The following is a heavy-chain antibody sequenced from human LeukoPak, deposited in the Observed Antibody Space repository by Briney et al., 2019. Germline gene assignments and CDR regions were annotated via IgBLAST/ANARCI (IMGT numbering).Heavy chain of an antibody. J-gene: IGHJ3*02. CDR3: ARWSYSSDWYFGTFDI. Sequence: ASVKVSCKASGYTFNTYGISWVRPAPGQSLEWRGWICTYDGNTNYAQNLQGRVTMTTDTSTRTAYMELRSLRSGDTAVYYCARWSYSSDWYFGTFDIWGQGTTVTISS. D-gene: IGHD6-19*01. V-gene: IGHV1-18*01. CDR1: GYTFNTYG. CDR2: ICTYDGNT.